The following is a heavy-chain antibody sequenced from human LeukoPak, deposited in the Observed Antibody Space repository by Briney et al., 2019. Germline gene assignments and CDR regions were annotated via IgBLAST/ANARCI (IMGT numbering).Heavy chain of an antibody. D-gene: IGHD5-12*01. CDR2: ISGSGGTT. CDR3: AKDPYRASSGLVDY. V-gene: IGHV3-23*01. CDR1: GFTFSNYA. J-gene: IGHJ4*02. Sequence: GGSLRLSCATPGFTFSNYAVSWVRQAPGKGLEWVSSISGSGGTTYYADSVKGRFTISRDNSKNTLYLQMNSLRAEDTAVYYCAKDPYRASSGLVDYWGQGTLVTVSS.